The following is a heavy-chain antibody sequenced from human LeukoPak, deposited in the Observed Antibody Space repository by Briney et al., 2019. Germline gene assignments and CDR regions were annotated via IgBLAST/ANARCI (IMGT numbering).Heavy chain of an antibody. Sequence: SVKVSFKSSGYTFTSYYLHWVRQAPGQGLEWMGINSASSGSKSYAQKFQGRVTMTRDTSTSTVYIELSSLSSEDTAVYYCAREWIQLGFDYWGQGTLVTVSS. CDR1: GYTFTSYY. CDR2: NSASSGSK. D-gene: IGHD5-18*01. CDR3: AREWIQLGFDY. V-gene: IGHV1-46*01. J-gene: IGHJ4*02.